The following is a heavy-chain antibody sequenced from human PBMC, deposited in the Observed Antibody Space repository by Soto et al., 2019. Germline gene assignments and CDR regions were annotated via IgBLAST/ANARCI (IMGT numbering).Heavy chain of an antibody. CDR1: VVTLSSFA. D-gene: IGHD3-10*01. CDR2: ISGSGEST. Sequence: PGGSLILSCAASVVTLSSFAMSWFRHARGKGLAWVSSISGSGESTYYADSVKGRLSISRDNSKNTLYLQMNSLRAEDTAVYYCAKRREGGYYTFDYWGQGTPVTVSS. V-gene: IGHV3-23*01. J-gene: IGHJ4*02. CDR3: AKRREGGYYTFDY.